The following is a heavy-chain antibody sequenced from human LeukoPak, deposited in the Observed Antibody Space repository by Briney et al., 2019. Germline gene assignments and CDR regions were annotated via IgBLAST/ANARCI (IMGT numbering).Heavy chain of an antibody. CDR3: ARDKVWWLRFDY. V-gene: IGHV3-30*04. CDR2: ISNDGSNI. CDR1: GFTFSSYA. Sequence: GGSLRLSCAASGFTFSSYAMHWVRQAPGKGLEWVAAISNDGSNIYYADSVKGRFTISRDNSKNTLYLQLNTLRAEDTAVYYCARDKVWWLRFDYWGQGTLVTVSS. D-gene: IGHD5-12*01. J-gene: IGHJ4*02.